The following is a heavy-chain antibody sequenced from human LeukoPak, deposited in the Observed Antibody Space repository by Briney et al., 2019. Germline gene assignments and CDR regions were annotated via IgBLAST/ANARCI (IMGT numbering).Heavy chain of an antibody. J-gene: IGHJ4*02. CDR3: ARHGTAAAGTRSEFDY. V-gene: IGHV4-39*01. CDR1: GGSISSSSYY. D-gene: IGHD6-13*01. Sequence: SETLSLTCTVSGGSISSSSYYWGWIRQPPGKGLEWIGSIYYSGSTYYNPSLKSRVTISVDTSKNQFSLKLSSVTAADTAVYYCARHGTAAAGTRSEFDYWGQGTLVTVPS. CDR2: IYYSGST.